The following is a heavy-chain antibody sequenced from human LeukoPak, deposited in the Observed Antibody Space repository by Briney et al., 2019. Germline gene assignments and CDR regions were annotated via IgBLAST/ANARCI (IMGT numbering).Heavy chain of an antibody. D-gene: IGHD4-11*01. Sequence: PSETLSLTCDVSGDSISGSNWWNWVRQPPGKGLEWIGSIFYTGGTNYSPSLKSRVTMSVDTFKNQFSLKLSSVTAADTAVYYCARHGGTRVTLVEVYYFDYWGQGTLVTVSS. CDR2: IFYTGGT. CDR1: GDSISGSNW. V-gene: IGHV4-4*02. J-gene: IGHJ4*02. CDR3: ARHGGTRVTLVEVYYFDY.